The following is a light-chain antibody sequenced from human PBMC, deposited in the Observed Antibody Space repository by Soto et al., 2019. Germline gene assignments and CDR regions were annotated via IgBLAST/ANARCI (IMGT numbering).Light chain of an antibody. Sequence: EIVLTQSPGTLSLSPGERATLSCRASQSVSSSYLAWYQQKPGQAPRLLIYAASSRATGIPDRFSGSGSGTDFTLTISRLEPEDFAVYYCQQYDSSLYTFGHGTKLAIK. J-gene: IGKJ2*01. V-gene: IGKV3-20*01. CDR2: AAS. CDR1: QSVSSSY. CDR3: QQYDSSLYT.